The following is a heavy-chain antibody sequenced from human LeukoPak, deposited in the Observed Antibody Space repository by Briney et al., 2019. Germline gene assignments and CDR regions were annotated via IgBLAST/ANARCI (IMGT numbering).Heavy chain of an antibody. J-gene: IGHJ3*02. CDR3: ARARTEGAFDI. Sequence: ASVKVSCKAFGYTFTGYYLHWVRQAPGQGLEWMGIINPSGGSTSYAQKFQGRVTMTRDTSTSTVYMELSSLRSEDTAVYYCARARTEGAFDIWGQGTMVTVSS. D-gene: IGHD1-14*01. V-gene: IGHV1-46*01. CDR2: INPSGGST. CDR1: GYTFTGYY.